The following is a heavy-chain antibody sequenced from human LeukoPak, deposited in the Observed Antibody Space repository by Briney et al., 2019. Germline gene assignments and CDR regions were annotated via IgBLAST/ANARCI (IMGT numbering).Heavy chain of an antibody. J-gene: IGHJ4*02. CDR1: GGTFTSYA. Sequence: SVKVSCKASGGTFTSYAISWVRRAPGQGLEWIGRIIPIFDTTNYAQKFQGRVTITADKSTTTAYMELSSLRSEDTAVYYCARGPYYYDFWGQGTLVTVSS. CDR2: IIPIFDTT. V-gene: IGHV1-69*06. D-gene: IGHD3-16*01. CDR3: ARGPYYYDF.